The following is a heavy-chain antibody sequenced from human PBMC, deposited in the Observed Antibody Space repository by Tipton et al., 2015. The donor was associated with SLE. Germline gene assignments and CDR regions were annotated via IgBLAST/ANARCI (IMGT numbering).Heavy chain of an antibody. Sequence: TLSLTCAVSGFSISSGHYWGWIRQPPGKGLEWIGSFSHSGNTYYNPSLKSQVTMSIDTSKNQAFLRLSSMTAADTAVYYCARHGYDDNGYYMHYFDYWGQGTLVTVSS. CDR3: ARHGYDDNGYYMHYFDY. J-gene: IGHJ4*02. CDR1: GFSISSGHY. CDR2: FSHSGNT. D-gene: IGHD3-22*01. V-gene: IGHV4-38-2*01.